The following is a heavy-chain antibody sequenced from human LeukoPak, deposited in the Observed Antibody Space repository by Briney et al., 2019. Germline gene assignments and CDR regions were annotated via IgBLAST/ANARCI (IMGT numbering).Heavy chain of an antibody. D-gene: IGHD3-3*01. J-gene: IGHJ3*02. Sequence: PGGSLRLSCAASGFTFSDYYMSWIRQAPGKGLEWVSYISSSGSTIYYADSVRGRFTIDRDNAKNSLFLQMNSLRAEDTAVYYCARGGYDFWSRNYFGAFDMWGQGTMVSVSS. CDR3: ARGGYDFWSRNYFGAFDM. CDR2: ISSSGSTI. V-gene: IGHV3-11*04. CDR1: GFTFSDYY.